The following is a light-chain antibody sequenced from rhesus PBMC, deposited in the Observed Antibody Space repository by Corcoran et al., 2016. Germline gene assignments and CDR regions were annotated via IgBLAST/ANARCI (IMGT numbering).Light chain of an antibody. Sequence: DIQMTQSPSSLSASVGDTVTITCRASQSISSWLAWYQQKPGKAPKLLIYKASSLQSGVPSRFSGSGSGTGFTLTISSLQSEHCATYYCQRYSSSPYSFGQGTKVEIK. CDR2: KAS. CDR3: QRYSSSPYS. J-gene: IGKJ2*01. V-gene: IGKV1-22*01. CDR1: QSISSW.